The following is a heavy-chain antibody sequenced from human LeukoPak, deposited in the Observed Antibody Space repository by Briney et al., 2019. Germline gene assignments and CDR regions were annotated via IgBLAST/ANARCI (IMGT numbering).Heavy chain of an antibody. CDR3: ARVGGGNYHPLDY. CDR2: ITKSGDKT. Sequence: GGSLRLSCVPSGITFSNSALSWVRQAPGKGLEWVSTITKSGDKTYYADSVKGLFTISRDNSKNTLYLQLSSLRIEDTAVYYCARVGGGNYHPLDYWGQGTLVTVSS. D-gene: IGHD1-26*01. J-gene: IGHJ4*02. CDR1: GITFSNSA. V-gene: IGHV3-23*01.